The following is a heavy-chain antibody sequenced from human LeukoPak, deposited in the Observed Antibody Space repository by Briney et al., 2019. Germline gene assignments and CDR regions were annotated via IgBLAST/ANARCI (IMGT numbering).Heavy chain of an antibody. J-gene: IGHJ4*02. D-gene: IGHD3-10*01. CDR1: GFTFSGYA. CDR2: ISTGTYI. Sequence: GGSLTLSCAAYGFTFSGYALNWVRQAPGKGLEWVSSISTGTYIYYTQSVKGRFTISRDNAENSVYLRMNCVTAADTAVYYCASLLVQGEGSKALDYWGGGTVVTVSP. CDR3: ASLLVQGEGSKALDY. V-gene: IGHV3-21*01.